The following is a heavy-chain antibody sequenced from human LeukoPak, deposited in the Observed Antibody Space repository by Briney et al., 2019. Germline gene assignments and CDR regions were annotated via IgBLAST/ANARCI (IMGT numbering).Heavy chain of an antibody. CDR3: ARGAEVQLWSYYFDY. J-gene: IGHJ4*02. CDR1: GFTFSSYE. Sequence: PGGSLRLSCAASGFTFSSYEMNWVRQAPGKGLEWVSYISSSGSTIYYADSVKGRFTISRDNAKTSLYLQMNSLRAEDTAFYYCARGAEVQLWSYYFDYWGQGTLVTVSS. CDR2: ISSSGSTI. V-gene: IGHV3-48*03. D-gene: IGHD5-18*01.